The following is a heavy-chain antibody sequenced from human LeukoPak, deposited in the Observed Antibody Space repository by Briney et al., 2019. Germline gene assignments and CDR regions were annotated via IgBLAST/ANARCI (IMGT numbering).Heavy chain of an antibody. Sequence: GGSLRLSCLGSGFTFGDFAMSWFRQAPGKGLEWVGFITSKAYGGTTGYAASVKGRFSISRDDSKGIAYLQMNSLETEDTAVYYCTRERYFGSGSYVDYWGQGTLVTVSS. CDR3: TRERYFGSGSYVDY. J-gene: IGHJ4*02. V-gene: IGHV3-49*03. D-gene: IGHD3-10*01. CDR2: ITSKAYGGTT. CDR1: GFTFGDFA.